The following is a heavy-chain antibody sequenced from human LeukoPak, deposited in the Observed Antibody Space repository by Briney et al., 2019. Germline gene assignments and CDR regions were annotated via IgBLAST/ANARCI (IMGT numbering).Heavy chain of an antibody. D-gene: IGHD4-17*01. Sequence: PSETLSLTCAVYGGSFSGYYWSWIRQPPGKGLEWIGGINHSGSTNYNPSLKSRVTISVDTSKNQFSLKLSSVTAADTAVYYCARGTMTTVTYYFDYWGQGTLVTVSS. J-gene: IGHJ4*02. CDR1: GGSFSGYY. CDR2: INHSGST. CDR3: ARGTMTTVTYYFDY. V-gene: IGHV4-34*01.